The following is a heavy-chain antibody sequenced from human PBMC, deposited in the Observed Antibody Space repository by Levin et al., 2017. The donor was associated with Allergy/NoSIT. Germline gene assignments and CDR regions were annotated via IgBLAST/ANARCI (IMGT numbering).Heavy chain of an antibody. D-gene: IGHD6-19*01. CDR2: IYHSGST. V-gene: IGHV4-4*02. Sequence: PSETLSLTCAVSGGSISSSNWWSWVRQPPGKGLEWIGEIYHSGSTNYNPSLKSRVTISVDKSKNQFSLKLSSVTAADTAVYYCASRKGSASPLDYWGQGTLVTVSS. CDR1: GGSISSSNW. CDR3: ASRKGSASPLDY. J-gene: IGHJ4*02.